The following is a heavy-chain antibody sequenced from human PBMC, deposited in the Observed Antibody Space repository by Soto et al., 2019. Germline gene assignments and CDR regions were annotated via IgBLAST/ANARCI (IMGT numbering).Heavy chain of an antibody. CDR2: IYYSGSN. CDR3: ARRRYSGYEYYFDY. J-gene: IGHJ4*02. V-gene: IGHV4-39*01. CDR1: GESIISCSYS. Sequence: PSDTRSLPCSLSGESIISCSYSWAWISKRPGKGLEWSESIYYSGSNYYSPSLKSRVTISVDTSKNQCSLKLSSVTAADTAVYYCARRRYSGYEYYFDYWGQGTLVTVSS. D-gene: IGHD5-12*01.